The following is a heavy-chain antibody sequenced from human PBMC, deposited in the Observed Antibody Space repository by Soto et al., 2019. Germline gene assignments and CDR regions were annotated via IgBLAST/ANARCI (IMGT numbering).Heavy chain of an antibody. D-gene: IGHD5-18*01. CDR2: VSGSGGST. V-gene: IGHV3-23*01. CDR1: GFTFRSYA. CDR3: ANTASYFDY. Sequence: GGSLRLSCAASGFTFRSYAMTWVRQAPGKGLEWVSSVSGSGGSTYYADSVKGRFTISMDNSKNTLFLQMNSLRAEDTAVYYCANTASYFDYWGQGTLVTVSS. J-gene: IGHJ4*02.